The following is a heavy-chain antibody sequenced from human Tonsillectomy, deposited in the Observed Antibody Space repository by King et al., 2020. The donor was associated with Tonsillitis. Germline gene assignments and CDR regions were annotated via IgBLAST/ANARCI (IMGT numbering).Heavy chain of an antibody. CDR2: ISYDGTNT. CDR1: GFTFSLYA. D-gene: IGHD1-26*01. CDR3: ARDGIRRATTTYYYMDV. J-gene: IGHJ6*03. Sequence: QLVQSGGGVVQPGRSLRLSCAASGFTFSLYALHWVRQAQGKGLEWVAVISYDGTNTYYADTVKGRFTISRDTSKNTLYLQMNSLRAEDTALYYCARDGIRRATTTYYYMDVWGKGTPVTVSS. V-gene: IGHV3-30-3*01.